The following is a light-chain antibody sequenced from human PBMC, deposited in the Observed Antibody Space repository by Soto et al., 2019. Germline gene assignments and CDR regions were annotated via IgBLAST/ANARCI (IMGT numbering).Light chain of an antibody. CDR3: QQSYSTPRP. V-gene: IGKV1-39*01. CDR1: QSISSH. J-gene: IGKJ4*01. CDR2: AAS. Sequence: DIQMTQSPSSLSASVGDRVTITCRASQSISSHLNWYQQKPGKAPKLLIYAASSLQSGVPSRFSGSGSGTDFTLTISSLQPEDFATYYCQQSYSTPRPFGGGTKVDIK.